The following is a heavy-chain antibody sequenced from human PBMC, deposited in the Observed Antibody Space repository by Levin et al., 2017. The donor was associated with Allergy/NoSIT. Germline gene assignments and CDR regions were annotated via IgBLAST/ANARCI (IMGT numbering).Heavy chain of an antibody. D-gene: IGHD5-12*01. CDR1: GDSISRWFYY. J-gene: IGHJ6*03. Sequence: SETLSLTCSVSGDSISRWFYYWSWIRQPAGEGLEWIGRIYVTGSTTYSPFLKSRVTISLDRSKDQVPLKINSVTAADTAVYYCARDLDGYSGYQPYCYMDGWGKGTTVTVSS. CDR2: IYVTGST. CDR3: ARDLDGYSGYQPYCYMDG. V-gene: IGHV4-61*02.